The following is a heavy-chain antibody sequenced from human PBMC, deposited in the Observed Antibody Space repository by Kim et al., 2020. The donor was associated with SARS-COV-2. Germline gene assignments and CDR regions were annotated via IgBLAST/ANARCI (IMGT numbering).Heavy chain of an antibody. CDR3: ARQWGSSGYYSSVLTGDWFDP. Sequence: SETLSLTCAVYGGSFSGYYWSWIRQPPGKGLEWIGEINHSGSPNYNPSLKSRVTISVDTSKNQFSLKLSSVTAADTAVYYCARQWGSSGYYSSVLTGDWFDPWGQGTLVTVSS. V-gene: IGHV4-34*01. CDR2: INHSGSP. D-gene: IGHD3-22*01. CDR1: GGSFSGYY. J-gene: IGHJ5*02.